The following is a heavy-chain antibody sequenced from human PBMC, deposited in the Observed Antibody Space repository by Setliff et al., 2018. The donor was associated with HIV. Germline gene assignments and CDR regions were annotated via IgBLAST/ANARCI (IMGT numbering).Heavy chain of an antibody. CDR2: INTNTGNP. CDR1: GYTFTHYA. Sequence: GASVKVSCKASGYTFTHYAMNWVRQAPGQGLEWMGWINTNTGNPTYAQGFTGRFVFSLDTSVSTAFLQISSLQVEDTAVYYCARAPPRITIFGVVVSSDYYNYYMDVWGKGTTVTVSS. CDR3: ARAPPRITIFGVVVSSDYYNYYMDV. J-gene: IGHJ6*03. V-gene: IGHV7-4-1*02. D-gene: IGHD3-3*01.